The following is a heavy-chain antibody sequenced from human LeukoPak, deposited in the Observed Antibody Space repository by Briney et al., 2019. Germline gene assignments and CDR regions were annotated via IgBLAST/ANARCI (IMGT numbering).Heavy chain of an antibody. D-gene: IGHD3-10*01. CDR3: ARPLSLWFGELFFDP. CDR2: IIPIFGTA. Sequence: GASVKVSCKASGGTFSSYAISWVRQAPGQGLEWMGGIIPIFGTANYAQKFQGRVTITADESTSTAYMELSRLRSDDTAVYYCARPLSLWFGELFFDPWGQGTLVTVSS. V-gene: IGHV1-69*13. CDR1: GGTFSSYA. J-gene: IGHJ5*02.